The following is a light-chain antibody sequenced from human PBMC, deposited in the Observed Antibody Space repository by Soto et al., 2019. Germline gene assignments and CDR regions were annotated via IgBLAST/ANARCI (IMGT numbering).Light chain of an antibody. V-gene: IGLV1-40*01. CDR3: QSYANRLRAV. J-gene: IGLJ1*01. CDR1: GSNIGAGYH. Sequence: QSVLTQPSSVSGDPGQTVTISCTGSGSNIGAGYHVHWYQQLPGTAPKLLIHGNSNRPSGVPDRFSASKSGTSASLAITGLQVEDEGNYYCQSYANRLRAVFGSGTKVTVL. CDR2: GNS.